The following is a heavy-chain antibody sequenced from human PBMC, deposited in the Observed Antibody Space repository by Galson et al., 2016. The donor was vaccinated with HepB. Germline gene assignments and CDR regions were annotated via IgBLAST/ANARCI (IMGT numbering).Heavy chain of an antibody. CDR2: ISSSSSYI. CDR1: GFTFSGYS. D-gene: IGHD3-10*01. Sequence: SLRLSCAASGFTFSGYSMNWVRQAPGKGLEWVSSISSSSSYIYYTDSVKGRFTMSRDNAKDSLYLQMNSLRAEDTAVYYCARGSLYGSGIYSMDVWGQGTTVTVSS. CDR3: ARGSLYGSGIYSMDV. V-gene: IGHV3-21*06. J-gene: IGHJ6*02.